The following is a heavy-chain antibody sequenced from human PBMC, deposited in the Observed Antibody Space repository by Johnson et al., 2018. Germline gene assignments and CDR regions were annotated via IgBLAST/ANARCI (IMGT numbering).Heavy chain of an antibody. V-gene: IGHV3-15*07. CDR1: GFTFTNAW. Sequence: VQLVESGGGLVKPGGSLRVSCVASGFTFTNAWMKWVRQAPGKGLEWVGRVNSEGGGGNSDYGAPVKGRFTISRDDSRNMVYLQMSSLRVEDTAVYYCTWEVPLGSFGRWGQGTMVNISP. J-gene: IGHJ3*01. D-gene: IGHD1-26*01. CDR3: TWEVPLGSFGR. CDR2: VNSEGGGGNS.